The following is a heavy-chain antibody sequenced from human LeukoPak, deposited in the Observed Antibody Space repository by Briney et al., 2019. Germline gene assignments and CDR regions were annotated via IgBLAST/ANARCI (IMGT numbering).Heavy chain of an antibody. CDR1: GGSISNYY. D-gene: IGHD5-12*01. CDR3: ARSGGYSGYSSV. CDR2: IYYSGTI. J-gene: IGHJ4*02. V-gene: IGHV4-59*01. Sequence: SQTLSLTCTVSGGSISNYYWSWIRQPPGKGLEWIGYIYYSGTINYNPSLKSRVTISIDTSKNQFSLKLSSVTAADTAVYYCARSGGYSGYSSVWSQGTLVTVSS.